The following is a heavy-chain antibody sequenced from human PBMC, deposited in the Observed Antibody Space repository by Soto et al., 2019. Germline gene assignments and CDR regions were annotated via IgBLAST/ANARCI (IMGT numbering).Heavy chain of an antibody. CDR2: ISYDGSNK. D-gene: IGHD6-6*01. CDR1: GFTFSSYA. J-gene: IGHJ4*02. Sequence: QVQLVESGGGVVQPGRSLRLSCAASGFTFSSYAMHWVRQAPGKGLEWVAVISYDGSNKYYGDSVKGRFTISRDNSKNTLYLQMNSLRSEDTAVYYGAKTPQSIGALFYFDYWGQGTLVTVSS. CDR3: AKTPQSIGALFYFDY. V-gene: IGHV3-30-3*01.